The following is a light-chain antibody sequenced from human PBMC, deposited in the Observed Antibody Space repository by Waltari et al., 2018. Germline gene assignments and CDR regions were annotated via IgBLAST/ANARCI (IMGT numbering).Light chain of an antibody. V-gene: IGLV2-14*03. CDR2: DVS. J-gene: IGLJ3*02. CDR1: SRDVGGYNY. CDR3: SSYTSSSTLWV. Sequence: QSALTQPASVSGSPGQSITISCTGTSRDVGGYNYVTWYQQHPGKAPTLMIYDVSNRPSGVSNRFSGSKSGNTASLTISGLQAEDEADYYCSSYTSSSTLWVFGGGTKLTVL.